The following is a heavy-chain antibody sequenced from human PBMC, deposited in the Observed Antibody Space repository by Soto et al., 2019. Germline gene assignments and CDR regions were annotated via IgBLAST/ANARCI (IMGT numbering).Heavy chain of an antibody. CDR2: IYYTGST. V-gene: IGHV4-39*02. CDR3: ARRSPVAGPFDY. CDR1: GGSISSSSYY. J-gene: IGHJ4*02. Sequence: QLQLQESGPGLVKPSETLSLTCTVSGGSISSSSYYWGWIRPPPGKGLEWIGSIYYTGSTYYNPSLKSRVTISVDTAKNHFSLKLSSVTAADTAVYYCARRSPVAGPFDYWGQGTLVTVSS. D-gene: IGHD6-19*01.